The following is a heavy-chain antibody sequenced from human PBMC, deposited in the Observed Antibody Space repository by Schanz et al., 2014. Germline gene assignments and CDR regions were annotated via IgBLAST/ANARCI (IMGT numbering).Heavy chain of an antibody. J-gene: IGHJ4*02. V-gene: IGHV3-23*01. CDR1: GFTFTNYA. D-gene: IGHD3-10*01. Sequence: EVQLLESGGGVVRPGGSLRLSCAASGFTFTNYAMSWVRQAPGKGLEWVSLISDSGDTAYYADSVKGRFTISRDNSNKTVDLQMNSLRAEDTALYYCVRDELLWFGEVLSLDYWGQGALVTVSS. CDR2: ISDSGDTA. CDR3: VRDELLWFGEVLSLDY.